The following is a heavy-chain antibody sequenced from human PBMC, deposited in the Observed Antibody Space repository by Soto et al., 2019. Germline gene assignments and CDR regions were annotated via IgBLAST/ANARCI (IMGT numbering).Heavy chain of an antibody. Sequence: GSGPTLVNPTQTLTLTCTFSGFSLSTSGMCVSWIRQPPGKALEWLALIDWDDDKYYSTSLKTRLTISKDTSKNQVVLTMTNMDPVDTATYYCARMRRDYYHSSGSAYYYYYGMDVWGQGTTVTVSS. CDR1: GFSLSTSGMC. D-gene: IGHD3-22*01. V-gene: IGHV2-70*01. J-gene: IGHJ6*02. CDR2: IDWDDDK. CDR3: ARMRRDYYHSSGSAYYYYYGMDV.